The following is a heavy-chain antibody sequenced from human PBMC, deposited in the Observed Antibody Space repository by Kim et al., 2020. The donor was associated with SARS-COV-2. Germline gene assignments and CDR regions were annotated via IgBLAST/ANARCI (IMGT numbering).Heavy chain of an antibody. CDR1: GGSISSYY. Sequence: SESLSLTCTVSGGSISSYYWSWIRQPPGKGLEWIGFIYYSGSSTYNPSLKSRVLISVDTSKNQFSLKLSSVIAADTAMYYCARQVRPSWGRPYFDYWGQGTLVTVSS. CDR2: IYYSGSS. CDR3: ARQVRPSWGRPYFDY. J-gene: IGHJ4*02. V-gene: IGHV4-59*08. D-gene: IGHD3-16*01.